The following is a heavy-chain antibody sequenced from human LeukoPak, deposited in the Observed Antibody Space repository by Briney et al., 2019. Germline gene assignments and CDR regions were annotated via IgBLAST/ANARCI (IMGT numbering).Heavy chain of an antibody. CDR2: KSYAGSNN. CDR3: ARAAHTTYVLGRYYYYAMDV. V-gene: IGHV3-30-3*01. J-gene: IGHJ6*02. D-gene: IGHD3-10*01. CDR1: GFXFSSYT. Sequence: PGGSLRLSCAASGFXFSSYTIDWVRQAPGKGLEWLARKSYAGSNNYYADSVKGRFTISSDNPKNTLYLQMDSLRAEDTAVYYCARAAHTTYVLGRYYYYAMDVWGQGTTVTVSS.